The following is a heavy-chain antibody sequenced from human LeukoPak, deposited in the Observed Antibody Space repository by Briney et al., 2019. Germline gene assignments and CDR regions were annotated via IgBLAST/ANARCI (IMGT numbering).Heavy chain of an antibody. CDR1: GYTFTSYY. Sequence: ASMKVSCKASGYTFTSYYMHWVRQAPGQGLEWMGIINPSGGSTSYAQKFQGRVTMTRDTSTSTVYMELSSLRSEDTAVYYCARDPHLAEGRIAAAGISFDPWGQGALVTVSS. CDR2: INPSGGST. D-gene: IGHD6-13*01. CDR3: ARDPHLAEGRIAAAGISFDP. J-gene: IGHJ5*02. V-gene: IGHV1-46*01.